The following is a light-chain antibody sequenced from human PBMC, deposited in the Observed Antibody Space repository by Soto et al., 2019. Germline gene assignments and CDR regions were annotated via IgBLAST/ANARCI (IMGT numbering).Light chain of an antibody. V-gene: IGKV3-20*01. CDR1: QSVSSNF. CDR3: HQYSSSIT. Sequence: EIVLTQSPGTLSLSPGERATLSCRASQSVSSNFLAWYQLRPGQAPRLLIYGSSSRATGVPDRFSGSGSGTGFTLAISRLEPEAFAVYFCHQYSSSITVGGGTRGEVK. CDR2: GSS. J-gene: IGKJ4*01.